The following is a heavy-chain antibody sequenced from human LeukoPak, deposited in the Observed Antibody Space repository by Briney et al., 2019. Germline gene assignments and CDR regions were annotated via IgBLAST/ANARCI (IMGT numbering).Heavy chain of an antibody. D-gene: IGHD3-3*01. J-gene: IGHJ3*02. CDR2: INSDGSST. Sequence: GGSLRLSCAASGFTFSSYWMHWVRQAPGKGLVWVSRINSDGSSTSYADSVKGRFTTSRDNAKNTLYLQMNSLRAEDTAVYYCARAGYYDFWSGYYTRYAFDIWGQGTMVTVSS. CDR3: ARAGYYDFWSGYYTRYAFDI. CDR1: GFTFSSYW. V-gene: IGHV3-74*01.